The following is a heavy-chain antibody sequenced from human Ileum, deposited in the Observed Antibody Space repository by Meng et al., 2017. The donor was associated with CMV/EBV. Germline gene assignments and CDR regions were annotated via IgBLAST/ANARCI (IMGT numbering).Heavy chain of an antibody. CDR2: IYWNAEV. CDR3: AHTVNYDFWTGLFDY. CDR1: GFSLSTSGGG. Sequence: VPTARQPTQTLKLTFTFSGFSLSTSGGGVGWIRQPPGKALEWLALIYWNAEVRYSPSLKNRLTITQDTSTNQVVLTMTNMDPVDTATYYCAHTVNYDFWTGLFDYWGQGTLVTVSS. D-gene: IGHD3-3*01. V-gene: IGHV2-5*01. J-gene: IGHJ4*02.